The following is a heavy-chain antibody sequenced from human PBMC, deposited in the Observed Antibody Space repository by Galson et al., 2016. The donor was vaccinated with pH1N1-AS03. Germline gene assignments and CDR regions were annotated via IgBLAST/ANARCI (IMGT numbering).Heavy chain of an antibody. CDR1: GFTFTDYY. J-gene: IGHJ3*02. Sequence: SLRLSCAASGFTFTDYYMTWIRQAPGKGLELISYISSRGSTKYYADSVKGRFAISRDDTKKSVYLQMDRLRVEDTAVYYCAREGEFEYSDYNRAFDIWGQGTMVTVSS. V-gene: IGHV3-11*01. CDR3: AREGEFEYSDYNRAFDI. CDR2: ISSRGSTK. D-gene: IGHD5-12*01.